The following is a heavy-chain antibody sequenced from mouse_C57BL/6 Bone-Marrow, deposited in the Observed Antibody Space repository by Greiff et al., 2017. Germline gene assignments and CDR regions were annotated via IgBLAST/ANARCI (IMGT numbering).Heavy chain of an antibody. V-gene: IGHV1-19*01. CDR1: GYTFTDYY. CDR3: ARWGEKVCSDY. D-gene: IGHD2-13*01. CDR2: IYPYNGGT. Sequence: EVQLQQSGPVLVKPGASVKMSCKASGYTFTDYYMNWVKQSPGKSLEWIGVIYPYNGGTSYNEKFKGKATVTADKSSSTAYMELNSLTSEDSAVYYCARWGEKVCSDYWGQGTTLTVSS. J-gene: IGHJ2*01.